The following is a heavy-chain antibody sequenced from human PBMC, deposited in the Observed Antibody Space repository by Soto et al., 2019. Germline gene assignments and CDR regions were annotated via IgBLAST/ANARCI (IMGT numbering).Heavy chain of an antibody. CDR1: GYTFTSYG. D-gene: IGHD2-2*01. CDR2: ISAYNGNT. V-gene: IGHV1-18*01. Sequence: GASVKVSCKASGYTFTSYGISWVRQAPGQGLEWMGWISAYNGNTNYAQKLQGRVTMTTDTCTSTAYMELRGLRSDDTAVYYCARVPAAMIYYYYYMDVWGKGTTVTVSS. J-gene: IGHJ6*03. CDR3: ARVPAAMIYYYYYMDV.